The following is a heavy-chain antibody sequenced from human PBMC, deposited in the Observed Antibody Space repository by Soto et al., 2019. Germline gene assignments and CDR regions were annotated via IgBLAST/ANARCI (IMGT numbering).Heavy chain of an antibody. Sequence: QVQLVESGGGVVQPGRSLRLSCAASGFPFCSYGMRWVREAPGKGLGWVAVISYDGGNKYYADSVKGRFTISRDNSASTLYLQMNSLRPEDTALYYCVGGQYYFDYRGQGTLVTVSP. CDR2: ISYDGGNK. CDR3: VGGQYYFDY. J-gene: IGHJ4*02. D-gene: IGHD3-10*01. CDR1: GFPFCSYG. V-gene: IGHV3-30*03.